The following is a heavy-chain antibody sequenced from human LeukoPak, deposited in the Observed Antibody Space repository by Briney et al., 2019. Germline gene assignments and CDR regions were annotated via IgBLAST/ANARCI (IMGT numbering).Heavy chain of an antibody. D-gene: IGHD5-18*01. V-gene: IGHV4-39*01. Sequence: SSETLSLTCTVSGGSISSSSYYWGWIRQPPGKGREWSVSIYYSGSTYYNPSLKSRVTISVDTSKNQFSLKLSSVTAADTAVYYCARLNSGYSYAFDIWGQGTMVTVSS. J-gene: IGHJ3*02. CDR3: ARLNSGYSYAFDI. CDR2: IYYSGST. CDR1: GGSISSSSYY.